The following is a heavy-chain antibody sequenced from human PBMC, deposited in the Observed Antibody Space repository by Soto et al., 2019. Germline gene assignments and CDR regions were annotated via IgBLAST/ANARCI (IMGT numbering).Heavy chain of an antibody. CDR3: AREFGLRGAGRWFDP. CDR1: GGSIISYY. Sequence: SETLSLTCTVSGGSIISYYWSWIRQPPGKGLEWIGYIYYSGSTNYNPSLKSRVTISVDTSKNQFSLKLSSVTAADTAVYYCAREFGLRGAGRWFDPWGQGTLVTVSS. J-gene: IGHJ5*02. D-gene: IGHD5-12*01. V-gene: IGHV4-59*12. CDR2: IYYSGST.